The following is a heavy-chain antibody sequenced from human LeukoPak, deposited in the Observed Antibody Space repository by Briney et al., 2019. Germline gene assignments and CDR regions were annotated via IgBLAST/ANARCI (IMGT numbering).Heavy chain of an antibody. J-gene: IGHJ6*04. CDR3: ARTNYDILTGPFYGMDV. V-gene: IGHV3-11*06. CDR1: GFTFSDYY. Sequence: GGSLRLSCAASGFTFSDYYMSWIRQAPGKGLEWVSYISSSSSYTNYADSVEGRFTISRDNAKNSLYLQMNSLRAEDTAVYYCARTNYDILTGPFYGMDVWGKGTTVTVSS. D-gene: IGHD3-9*01. CDR2: ISSSSSYT.